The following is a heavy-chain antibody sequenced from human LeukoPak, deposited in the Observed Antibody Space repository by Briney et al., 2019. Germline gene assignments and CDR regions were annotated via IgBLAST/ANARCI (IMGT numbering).Heavy chain of an antibody. Sequence: ASVKVSCKASGGTFSSYAISWVRQAPGQGLEWMGGIITIFGTANYAQKFQGRVTITTDESTSTAYMELSSLRSEDTAVYYGARSYDSSGYYYREEAYFDYWGQGTLVTASS. CDR3: ARSYDSSGYYYREEAYFDY. D-gene: IGHD3-22*01. CDR2: IITIFGTA. J-gene: IGHJ4*02. CDR1: GGTFSSYA. V-gene: IGHV1-69*05.